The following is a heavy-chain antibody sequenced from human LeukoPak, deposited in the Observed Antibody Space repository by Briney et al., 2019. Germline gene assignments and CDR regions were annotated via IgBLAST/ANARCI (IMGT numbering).Heavy chain of an antibody. Sequence: PGGSLRLSCAASGFTFTTYAMSWVRQAPGKGLEWVSTISGSGGSTDYADSVKGRFTISRDNSKNTLYLQMNSLRVEDTAVYYCASHYSTSGIDAFDVWGQGTVVTVSS. D-gene: IGHD6-13*01. CDR1: GFTFTTYA. CDR3: ASHYSTSGIDAFDV. V-gene: IGHV3-23*01. J-gene: IGHJ3*01. CDR2: ISGSGGST.